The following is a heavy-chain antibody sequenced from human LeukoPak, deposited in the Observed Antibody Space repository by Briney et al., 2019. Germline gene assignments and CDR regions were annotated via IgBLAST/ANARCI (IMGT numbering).Heavy chain of an antibody. CDR2: ISSSSSYI. CDR1: GFTFSSYS. D-gene: IGHD3-10*01. J-gene: IGHJ3*02. Sequence: PGGSLRLSCAASGFTFSSYSMNWVRQAPGKGLEWVSSISSSSSYIYYADSVKGRFTISRDNAKNSLYLQMNSLKTEDTAVYYCTTDPRLLWFGEDNDAFDIWGQGTMVTVSS. CDR3: TTDPRLLWFGEDNDAFDI. V-gene: IGHV3-21*03.